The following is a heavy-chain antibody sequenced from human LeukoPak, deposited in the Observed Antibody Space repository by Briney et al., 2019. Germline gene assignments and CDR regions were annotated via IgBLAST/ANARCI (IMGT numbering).Heavy chain of an antibody. CDR2: IYYSGST. J-gene: IGHJ4*02. CDR3: ARVDYDLWSGYSRAIDY. V-gene: IGHV4-59*01. D-gene: IGHD3-3*01. CDR1: GGSISSYY. Sequence: PSETLSLTCTVSGGSISSYYWSWIRQPPGKGLELIGFIYYSGSTNYNPSLKSRVTISVDTSRNQFSLQLTSVTAADTAVYYCARVDYDLWSGYSRAIDYWGQGTLVTVSS.